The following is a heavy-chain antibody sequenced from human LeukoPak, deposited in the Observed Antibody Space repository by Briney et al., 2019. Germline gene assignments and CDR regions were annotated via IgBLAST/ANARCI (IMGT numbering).Heavy chain of an antibody. CDR3: ARSGSVSYYYYYGMDV. D-gene: IGHD3-10*01. J-gene: IGHJ6*02. Sequence: SETLSLTCAVYGGSFSGYYWSWIRQPPGKGLEWIGEINHSGSTNYNPSLKSRVTISVDTSKNQFSLKLSSVTAADTAVYYCARSGSVSYYYYYGMDVWGQGTTVTVSS. CDR2: INHSGST. CDR1: GGSFSGYY. V-gene: IGHV4-34*01.